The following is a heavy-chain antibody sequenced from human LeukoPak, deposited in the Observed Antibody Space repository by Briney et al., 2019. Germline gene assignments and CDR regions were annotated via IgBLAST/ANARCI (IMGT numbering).Heavy chain of an antibody. J-gene: IGHJ6*02. V-gene: IGHV4-34*01. D-gene: IGHD2-8*01. CDR2: INHSGST. CDR3: ARGGMVYVIPSYYYYGMDV. Sequence: SETLSLTCAVYGGSFSGYYWSWIRQPPGKGLEWVGEINHSGSTNYNPSLKSRVTISVDTSKNQFCLKLSSVTAADTAVYYCARGGMVYVIPSYYYYGMDVWGQGTTVTVSS. CDR1: GGSFSGYY.